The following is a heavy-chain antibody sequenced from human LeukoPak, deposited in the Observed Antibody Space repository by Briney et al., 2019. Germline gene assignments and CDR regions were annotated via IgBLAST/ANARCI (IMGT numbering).Heavy chain of an antibody. CDR3: TRLSDTEGSSTSYRASDA. Sequence: PGGSLRLSCAASEFTFSDYNMNWVRQAPGKGLEWVANIKQNGRDTYYVESVRGRFTISRDNAQNSLHLQMNSLRAEDTAIYYCTRLSDTEGSSTSYRASDAWGQGTMVTVSS. V-gene: IGHV3-7*01. D-gene: IGHD2-2*01. J-gene: IGHJ3*01. CDR2: IKQNGRDT. CDR1: EFTFSDYN.